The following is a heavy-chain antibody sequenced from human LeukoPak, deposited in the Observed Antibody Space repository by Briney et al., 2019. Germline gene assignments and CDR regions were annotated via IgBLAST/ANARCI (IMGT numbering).Heavy chain of an antibody. V-gene: IGHV3-23*01. CDR3: ARGRTGLDY. CDR1: GFTFSNYA. J-gene: IGHJ4*02. Sequence: GGSLRLSCAASGFTFSNYAMNWVRQAPGKGLEWVSLISGSTGSTYYADSVKGRFTISRDNSKNTLYLQMNGLRAEDTAVYYCARGRTGLDYWGQGTLVTVSS. CDR2: ISGSTGST.